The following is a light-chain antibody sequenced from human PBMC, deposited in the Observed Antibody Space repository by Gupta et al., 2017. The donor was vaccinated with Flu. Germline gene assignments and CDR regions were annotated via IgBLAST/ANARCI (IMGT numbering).Light chain of an antibody. V-gene: IGKV1-27*01. CDR1: QGISNF. Sequence: DIQMTQSPSSLSASVGDRVTITCRASQGISNFLAWYQQKPGKVPKLLIYAASTLQLGVPSRFSGSGSGTDFTLTISSLQPEDVATYYCQKYNSALQTFGQGTKVEIK. CDR2: AAS. J-gene: IGKJ1*01. CDR3: QKYNSALQT.